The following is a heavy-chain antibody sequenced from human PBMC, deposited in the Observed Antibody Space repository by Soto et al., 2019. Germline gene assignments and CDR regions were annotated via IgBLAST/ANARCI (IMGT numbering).Heavy chain of an antibody. V-gene: IGHV1-69*06. CDR1: GGTFSSYA. Sequence: QGQLVQSGAEVKKPGSSVTGSCKASGGTFSSYAISWVRQAPGQGLEWMGGIIPIFGTANYAQKFQGRVTNTADKSTSTAYMELSRLRSEETAVYYCERARSYYDFCCALETYNWFDPWGQGTLVTVSS. CDR3: ERARSYYDFCCALETYNWFDP. J-gene: IGHJ5*02. D-gene: IGHD3-3*01. CDR2: IIPIFGTA.